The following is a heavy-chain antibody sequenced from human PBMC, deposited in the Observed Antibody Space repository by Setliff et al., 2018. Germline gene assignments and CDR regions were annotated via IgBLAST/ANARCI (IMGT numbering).Heavy chain of an antibody. Sequence: SLRLSCAASGFTFSTAWMNWARQAPGKGLEWVGRVTAGGTTNYAAPVKGRFTISRDDSKDTLYLQLNSLNTEDTAVYYCAADTFDSNAQAFDYWGQGTLVTVSS. CDR2: VTAGGTT. CDR3: AADTFDSNAQAFDY. CDR1: GFTFSTAW. V-gene: IGHV3-15*07. J-gene: IGHJ4*02. D-gene: IGHD3-22*01.